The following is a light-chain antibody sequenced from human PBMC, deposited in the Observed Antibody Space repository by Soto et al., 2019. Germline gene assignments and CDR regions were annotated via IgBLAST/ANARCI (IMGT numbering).Light chain of an antibody. CDR3: QQYGSSGT. V-gene: IGKV3-20*01. Sequence: EIVLTQSPGTLSLSPGERATLSCTASQSVSNNYLAWYQQKPGQAPRLLIYGASNRSTGIPDRFSGSGSGTDFTLTISRLEPEDFPVYYCQQYGSSGTFGQGTKVEIK. J-gene: IGKJ1*01. CDR1: QSVSNNY. CDR2: GAS.